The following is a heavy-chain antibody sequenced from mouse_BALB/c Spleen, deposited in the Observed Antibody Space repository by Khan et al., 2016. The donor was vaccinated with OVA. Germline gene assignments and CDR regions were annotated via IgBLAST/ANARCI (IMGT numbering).Heavy chain of an antibody. J-gene: IGHJ2*01. CDR2: INPHIGET. CDR1: GYSFTGYF. V-gene: IGHV1-20*01. Sequence: EVELVESGPELVRPGASVKISCTASGYSFTGYFMNWVMQSHGKSLEWIGRINPHIGETFYNQRFKDKATLTVDASSRTAHMELRSLTSEDSAVDYCTRIYRSDFDYWGQGTTLTVSS. D-gene: IGHD1-1*01. CDR3: TRIYRSDFDY.